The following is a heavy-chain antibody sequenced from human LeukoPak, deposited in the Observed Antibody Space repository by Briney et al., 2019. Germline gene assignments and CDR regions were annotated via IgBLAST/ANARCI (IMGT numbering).Heavy chain of an antibody. CDR2: INHSGST. D-gene: IGHD6-19*01. J-gene: IGHJ5*02. CDR3: ASGAKHWLVRRWFDP. CDR1: GVAFSGYY. V-gene: IGHV4-34*01. Sequence: SSETLSLTCAAYGVAFSGYYWSWIRQPPGKGLERIGEINHSGSTNYNPSPKSGVTISVDTSKNQFSLKLSSVTGADTAVYYCASGAKHWLVRRWFDPWGQGTLVTVSS.